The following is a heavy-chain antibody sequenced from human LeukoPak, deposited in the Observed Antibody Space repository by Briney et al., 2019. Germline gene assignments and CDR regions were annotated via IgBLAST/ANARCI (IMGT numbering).Heavy chain of an antibody. D-gene: IGHD2-15*01. CDR3: ARARYCSGGSCDGFDY. CDR2: IYYSGST. J-gene: IGHJ4*02. CDR1: GCTISSSRYY. V-gene: IGHV4-39*01. Sequence: SETLSLTCNVSGCTISSSRYYWGWMRQPPGKGLEWIGSIYYSGSTYYNPSLKSRVTISVDTSKNQFSLKLSSVTAADTAVYYCARARYCSGGSCDGFDYWGQGTLVTVSS.